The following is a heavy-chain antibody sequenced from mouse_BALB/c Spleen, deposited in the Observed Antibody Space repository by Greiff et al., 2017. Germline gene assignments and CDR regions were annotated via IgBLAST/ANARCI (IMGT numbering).Heavy chain of an antibody. CDR2: IYPGDGST. D-gene: IGHD3-2*01. J-gene: IGHJ4*01. CDR1: GYTFTSYY. CDR3: ARGRQLGLRDYAMDY. V-gene: IGHV1S56*01. Sequence: VQLQQSGPELVKPGASVKMSCKASGYTFTSYYIHWVKQRPGQGLEWIGWIYPGDGSTKYNEKFKGKTTLTADKSSSTAYMLLSSLTSEDSAIYFCARGRQLGLRDYAMDYWGQGTSVTVSS.